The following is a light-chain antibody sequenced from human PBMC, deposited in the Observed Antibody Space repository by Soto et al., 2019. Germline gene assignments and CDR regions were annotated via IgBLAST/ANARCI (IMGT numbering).Light chain of an antibody. CDR2: DVS. Sequence: QSALTQPRSVSGSPGQSVTISCTGTSSDVGDYDYVSWYQQHPGGAPKVMIYDVSKRPSGVPGRFSGSKSGNTASLTISGLQAEDEAAYFCCSYAGNYTFVFGTGTKVTVL. CDR3: CSYAGNYTFV. V-gene: IGLV2-11*01. CDR1: SSDVGDYDY. J-gene: IGLJ1*01.